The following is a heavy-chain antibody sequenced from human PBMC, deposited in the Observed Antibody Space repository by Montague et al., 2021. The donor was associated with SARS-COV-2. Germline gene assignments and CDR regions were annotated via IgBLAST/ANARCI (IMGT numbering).Heavy chain of an antibody. J-gene: IGHJ6*02. CDR2: IYYSGST. CDR3: ARVGRQQLVRLSGMDV. D-gene: IGHD6-13*01. Sequence: SETLSLTCTVSGGSISSSSYYWGWIRQPPGKGLEWIGIIYYSGSTYYNPSLKSLVTITVDTSKNKFSLKLSSVTAADTAMYYCARVGRQQLVRLSGMDVWGQGTTVTVSS. CDR1: GGSISSSSYY. V-gene: IGHV4-39*07.